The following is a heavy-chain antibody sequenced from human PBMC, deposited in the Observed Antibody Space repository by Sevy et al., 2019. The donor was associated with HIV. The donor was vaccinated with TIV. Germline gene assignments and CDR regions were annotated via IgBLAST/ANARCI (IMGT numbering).Heavy chain of an antibody. J-gene: IGHJ6*02. CDR2: TYYRSKWYN. V-gene: IGHV6-1*01. Sequence: SQTLSLTCAISGDSVSSNSAAWNWIRQSPSRGLEWLGRTYYRSKWYNDYAVSMKSRITINPDTSKNQFYLQLNSVTPEDTAVYYCARGGRQQLVLDGMDVWGQGTAVTVSS. CDR3: ARGGRQQLVLDGMDV. D-gene: IGHD6-13*01. CDR1: GDSVSSNSAA.